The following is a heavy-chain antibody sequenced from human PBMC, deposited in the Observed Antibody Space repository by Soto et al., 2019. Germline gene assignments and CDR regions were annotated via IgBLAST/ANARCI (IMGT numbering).Heavy chain of an antibody. CDR1: GGSLSGYY. CDR2: IKDGGRT. CDR3: ARGQEGVVATH. Sequence: QVQLQQWGAGLLKPSETLSLNCAVNGGSLSGYYWSWIRQPPGKGLEWIGEIKDGGRTNYSPSLKGRATLSSDTSNNQFSLRLYSVTAADTGVYYCARGQEGVVATHWDQGTLVTVSS. D-gene: IGHD5-12*01. V-gene: IGHV4-34*01. J-gene: IGHJ4*02.